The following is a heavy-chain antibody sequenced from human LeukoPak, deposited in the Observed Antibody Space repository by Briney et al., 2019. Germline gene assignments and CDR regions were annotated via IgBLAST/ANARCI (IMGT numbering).Heavy chain of an antibody. CDR2: IKQDGSEK. D-gene: IGHD1-1*01. J-gene: IGHJ4*02. V-gene: IGHV3-7*01. CDR3: ARGHTYNIY. Sequence: GGSLRLSCAASGFTFSTYWMSWVRQAPGKGLEWVANIKQDGSEKYYVDSVKGRFTISRDNARNSLYLQMNSLRAEDTAVHYCARGHTYNIYWGQGTLVTVSS. CDR1: GFTFSTYW.